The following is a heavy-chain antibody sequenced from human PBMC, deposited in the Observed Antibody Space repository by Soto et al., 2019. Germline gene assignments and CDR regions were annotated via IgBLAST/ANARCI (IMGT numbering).Heavy chain of an antibody. Sequence: QVQLVESGGGVVQPGTSLRLSCAASGFTFSDYYMHWVRQAPGKGPEWVAVIWSDGGGKYYADSVKGRFAISRDNSKRTLFLQMNSLRVEDTAVYYFSRGLFRLLWGDVWGKGTTVTVSP. J-gene: IGHJ6*04. D-gene: IGHD2-2*01. CDR3: SRGLFRLLWGDV. CDR2: IWSDGGGK. CDR1: GFTFSDYY. V-gene: IGHV3-33*01.